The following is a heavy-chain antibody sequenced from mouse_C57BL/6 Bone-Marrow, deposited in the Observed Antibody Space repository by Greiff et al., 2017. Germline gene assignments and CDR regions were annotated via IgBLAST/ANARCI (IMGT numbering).Heavy chain of an antibody. J-gene: IGHJ1*03. Sequence: EVQLQQSGPELVKPGASVKISCKASGYTFTDYYMNWVKQSHGKSLEWIGDINPNNGGTSYNQKFKGKATLTVDKSSSTAYMELRSLTSEDSAVYYCARDDYDHGGYWYFDVWGTGTTVTVSS. CDR1: GYTFTDYY. CDR3: ARDDYDHGGYWYFDV. V-gene: IGHV1-26*01. CDR2: INPNNGGT. D-gene: IGHD2-4*01.